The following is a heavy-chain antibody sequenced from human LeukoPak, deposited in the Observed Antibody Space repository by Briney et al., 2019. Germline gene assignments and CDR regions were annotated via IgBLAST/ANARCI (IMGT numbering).Heavy chain of an antibody. V-gene: IGHV5-51*01. CDR2: IYPGDSDT. CDR1: GYSFTSYW. D-gene: IGHD3-16*02. J-gene: IGHJ4*02. Sequence: GESLKISCEGSGYSFTSYWIGWVRQMPGKGLEWMGIIYPGDSDTRYSPSFQGQVTISADKSISTAYLQWSSLKASDTAMYYCARQELDYDYVWGSYRATRHFDYWGQGTLATVSS. CDR3: ARQELDYDYVWGSYRATRHFDY.